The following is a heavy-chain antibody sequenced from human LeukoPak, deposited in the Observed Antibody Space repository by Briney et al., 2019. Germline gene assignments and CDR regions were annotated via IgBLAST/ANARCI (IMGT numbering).Heavy chain of an antibody. Sequence: GASVKVSCKASGYTFTSYYMHWVRQAPGQGLEWMGIINPSGGSTSYAQKFQGRVTITADKSTSTAYMELSSLRSEDTAVYYCASNTATVFDYWGQGALVTVSS. CDR3: ASNTATVFDY. J-gene: IGHJ4*02. CDR1: GYTFTSYY. V-gene: IGHV1-46*01. CDR2: INPSGGST. D-gene: IGHD2-21*02.